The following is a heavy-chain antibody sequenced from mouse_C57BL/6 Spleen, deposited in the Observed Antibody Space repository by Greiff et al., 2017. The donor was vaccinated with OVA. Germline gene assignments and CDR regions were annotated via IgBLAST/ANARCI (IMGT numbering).Heavy chain of an antibody. CDR2: IYPGDGDT. CDR3: ARGITTVVAPGYFDV. J-gene: IGHJ1*03. Sequence: VQLQQSGAELVKPGASVKISCKASGYAFSSYWMNWVKQRPGKGLEWIGQIYPGDGDTNYNGKFKGKATLTADKSSSTAYMQLSSLTSEDSAVYFCARGITTVVAPGYFDVWGTGTTVTVSS. CDR1: GYAFSSYW. V-gene: IGHV1-80*01. D-gene: IGHD1-1*01.